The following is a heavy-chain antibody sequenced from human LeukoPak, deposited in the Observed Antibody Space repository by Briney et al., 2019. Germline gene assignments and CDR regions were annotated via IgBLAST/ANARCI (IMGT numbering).Heavy chain of an antibody. Sequence: GGSLRLSCAASGFTFSSYEMNWVRRAPGKGLEWVSYISSSGSTIYYADSVKGRFAISRDNAKSSLYLQMNSLRAEDTAVYYCARYDYGDYGWWYFDYWGQGTLVTVSS. CDR3: ARYDYGDYGWWYFDY. D-gene: IGHD4-17*01. CDR1: GFTFSSYE. J-gene: IGHJ4*02. CDR2: ISSSGSTI. V-gene: IGHV3-48*03.